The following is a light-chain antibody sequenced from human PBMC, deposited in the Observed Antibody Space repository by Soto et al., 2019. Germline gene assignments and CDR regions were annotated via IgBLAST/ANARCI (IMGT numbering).Light chain of an antibody. Sequence: IQMTQSPSTLSASVADRVTITYRASRSISSWLAWYQQKPGKAPNLLIYKSSSLDSGVPSMFSGSGSGTEFTLTISSLQPDDFATYYCQQYNSYLYTFGQGTKVDIK. CDR2: KSS. J-gene: IGKJ2*01. CDR1: RSISSW. V-gene: IGKV1-5*03. CDR3: QQYNSYLYT.